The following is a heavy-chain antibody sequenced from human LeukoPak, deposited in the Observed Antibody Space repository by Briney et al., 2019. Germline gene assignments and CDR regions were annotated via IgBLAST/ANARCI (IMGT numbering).Heavy chain of an antibody. J-gene: IGHJ4*02. CDR2: ISSSNSSI. V-gene: IGHV3-48*01. CDR3: AREGIQLWSDY. D-gene: IGHD5-18*01. Sequence: GGSLRLSCAASGFTFSSYSMNWVRQAPGKGLEWVSHISSSNSSIYYADSVKGRFTISRDNSKNTLYLQMNSLRAEDTAVYYCAREGIQLWSDYWGQGTLVTVSS. CDR1: GFTFSSYS.